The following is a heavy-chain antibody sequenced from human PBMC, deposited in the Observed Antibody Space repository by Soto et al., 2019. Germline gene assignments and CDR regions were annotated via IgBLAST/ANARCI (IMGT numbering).Heavy chain of an antibody. V-gene: IGHV4-34*01. CDR1: GGSFSGYC. CDR3: ARSRRITIFGVAPNWFDP. CDR2: INHSGST. D-gene: IGHD3-3*01. Sequence: PSETLSLTCAVYGGSFSGYCWSWIRQPPGKGLEWIGEINHSGSTNYNPSLKSRVTISVDTSKNQFSLKLSSVTAADTAVYYCARSRRITIFGVAPNWFDPWGQGTLVTVSS. J-gene: IGHJ5*02.